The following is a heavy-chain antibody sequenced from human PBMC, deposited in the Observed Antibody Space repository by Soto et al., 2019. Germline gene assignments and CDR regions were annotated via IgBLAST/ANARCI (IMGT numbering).Heavy chain of an antibody. J-gene: IGHJ6*03. CDR2: TYYRSRWYN. CDR3: AGTSSLQWYYMDV. CDR1: GYSVSSNSAA. D-gene: IGHD1-7*01. V-gene: IGHV6-1*01. Sequence: PSQTLSLTCVISGYSVSSNSAAWNWIRQSPSRGLEWQGRTYYRSRWYNDYAVSVRSRITVNADTSKNQFSLHLNSVTPEDTAVYYCAGTSSLQWYYMDVWDKGTTVTVSS.